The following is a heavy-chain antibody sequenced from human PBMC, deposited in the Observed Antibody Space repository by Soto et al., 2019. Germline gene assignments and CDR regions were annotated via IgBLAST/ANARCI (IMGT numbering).Heavy chain of an antibody. D-gene: IGHD5-18*01. CDR3: AKALVPALTAKFGY. V-gene: IGHV3-23*01. Sequence: GGSLRLSCAASGFILNNYAMTWVRQAPGKGLEWVSTVTASGGGTFYANSVKGRFTISRDNSRNTLHLQMSSLRVEDTALYYCAKALVPALTAKFGYWGQGTLATVSS. CDR1: GFILNNYA. CDR2: VTASGGGT. J-gene: IGHJ4*02.